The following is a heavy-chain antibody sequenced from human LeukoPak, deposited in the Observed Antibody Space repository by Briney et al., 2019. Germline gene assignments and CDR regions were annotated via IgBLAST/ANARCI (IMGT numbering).Heavy chain of an antibody. CDR2: IIPILGIA. V-gene: IGHV1-69*04. CDR1: GGTFSSYA. J-gene: IGHJ6*02. CDR3: AGEDIVVVPAANGGDYYGMDV. D-gene: IGHD2-2*01. Sequence: SVTVSYKASGGTFSSYAIRWVRQAPGQGLEWMGRIIPILGIANYAQKFQGRVTITADKSTSTAYMELSSLRSEDTAVYYCAGEDIVVVPAANGGDYYGMDVWGQGTTVTVSS.